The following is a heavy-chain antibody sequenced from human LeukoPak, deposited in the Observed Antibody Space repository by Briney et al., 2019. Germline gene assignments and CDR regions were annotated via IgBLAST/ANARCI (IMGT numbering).Heavy chain of an antibody. V-gene: IGHV4-59*01. CDR1: GGSISSYY. D-gene: IGHD4-17*01. CDR3: ARVRNGDHVTH. Sequence: SETLSLTCSVYGGSISSYYWSWIRQPPWKGLEWIGYIYYSGSTNYNPSLKSRVTISIDTSKNQFSLKLSSVTAADTAVYYCARVRNGDHVTHWGQGTLVTVSS. CDR2: IYYSGST. J-gene: IGHJ4*02.